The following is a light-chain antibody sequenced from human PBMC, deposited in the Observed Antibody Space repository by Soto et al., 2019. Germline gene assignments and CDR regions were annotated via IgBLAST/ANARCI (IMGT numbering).Light chain of an antibody. V-gene: IGKV3-11*01. CDR2: DAS. J-gene: IGKJ4*01. CDR3: QQRNRWPT. Sequence: EIVLTQSPATLSLSPGERATLSCRASQSVRTYLAWYQQKPGQAPRLLIYDASNRATGIPARFSGSGSGTDFTLTIISLEPEDFAVYYCQQRNRWPTFGGGTKVEIK. CDR1: QSVRTY.